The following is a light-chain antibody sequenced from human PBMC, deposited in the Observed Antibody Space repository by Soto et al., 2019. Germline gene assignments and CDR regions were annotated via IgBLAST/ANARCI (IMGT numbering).Light chain of an antibody. V-gene: IGKV3-15*01. CDR1: QSIRSN. J-gene: IGKJ1*01. CDR2: GAS. Sequence: EIVMTQSPATLSVSPGERATLSCRASQSIRSNLAWYQQKPGQAPRLLIYGASTRATGIPARFSGSGSGTEFTLTISSLQSEYFAVYYCQQHDNGWAFGQGTKVEIK. CDR3: QQHDNGWA.